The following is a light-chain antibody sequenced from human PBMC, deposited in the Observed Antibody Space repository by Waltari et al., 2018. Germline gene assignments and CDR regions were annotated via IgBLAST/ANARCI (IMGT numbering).Light chain of an antibody. CDR3: QQSYKTPYT. V-gene: IGKV1-39*01. CDR1: QSITLY. Sequence: QMTQSPSSLSASVGDKITITCRASQSITLYVDWYQQKPGKAPKLLIYAASTLQTGVPSRFSGSGSGTEFTVTISSVQSEDFATYYCQQSYKTPYTFGQGTKLEI. J-gene: IGKJ2*01. CDR2: AAS.